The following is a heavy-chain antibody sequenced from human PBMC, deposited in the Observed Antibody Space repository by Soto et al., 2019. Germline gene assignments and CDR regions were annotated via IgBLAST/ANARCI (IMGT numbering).Heavy chain of an antibody. J-gene: IGHJ4*02. D-gene: IGHD3-10*01. CDR3: ARDPNEGFGELSSDY. Sequence: QVQLVESGGGVVQPGRSLRLSCAASGFTFSSYAMHWVRQAPGKGLEWVAVISYDGSNKYYADSVKGRFTISRDNSKNTLYLQMNSLRAEDTAVYYCARDPNEGFGELSSDYWGQGTLVTVSS. CDR2: ISYDGSNK. CDR1: GFTFSSYA. V-gene: IGHV3-30-3*01.